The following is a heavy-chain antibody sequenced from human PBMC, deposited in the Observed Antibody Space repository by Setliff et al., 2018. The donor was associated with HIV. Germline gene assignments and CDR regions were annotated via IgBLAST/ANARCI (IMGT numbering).Heavy chain of an antibody. Sequence: SETLSLTCTVSGGSISSSSYYWGWIRQPPGKGLEWIGSIYYSGSTYYNPSLKSRVTISVDTSKNQFSLKLSSVTAADTAVYYCASTSSLGSSFDYWGQGTLVTVPS. J-gene: IGHJ4*02. CDR3: ASTSSLGSSFDY. V-gene: IGHV4-39*01. CDR2: IYYSGST. CDR1: GGSISSSSYY. D-gene: IGHD6-6*01.